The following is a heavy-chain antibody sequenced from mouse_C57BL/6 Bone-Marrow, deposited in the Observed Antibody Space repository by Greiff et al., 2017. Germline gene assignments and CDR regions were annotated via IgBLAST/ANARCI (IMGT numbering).Heavy chain of an antibody. CDR1: GFTFSDYY. CDR2: ISNGGGST. Sequence: EVHLVESGGGLVQPGGSLKLSCAASGFTFSDYYMYWVRQTPEKRLEWVAYISNGGGSTYYPDTVKGRFTISRDNAKNTLYLQMSRLKSEDTAMYYCARETTVVSYAMDYWGQGTSVTVSS. D-gene: IGHD1-1*01. J-gene: IGHJ4*01. V-gene: IGHV5-12*01. CDR3: ARETTVVSYAMDY.